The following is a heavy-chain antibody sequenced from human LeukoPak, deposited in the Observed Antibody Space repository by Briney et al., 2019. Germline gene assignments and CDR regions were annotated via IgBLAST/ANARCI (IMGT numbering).Heavy chain of an antibody. V-gene: IGHV1-69*05. D-gene: IGHD5-12*01. CDR2: IIPIFGTA. CDR3: AKDGGYDLDYYYGMDV. CDR1: GGTFSSYA. J-gene: IGHJ6*02. Sequence: SVKVSCKASGGTFSSYAISWVRQAPGQGLEWMGGIIPIFGTANYAQKFQGRVTITTDESTSTAYMELSSLRAEDTALYYCAKDGGYDLDYYYGMDVWGQGTTVTVSS.